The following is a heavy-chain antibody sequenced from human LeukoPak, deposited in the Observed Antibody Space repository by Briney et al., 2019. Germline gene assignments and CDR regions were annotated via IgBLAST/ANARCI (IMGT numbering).Heavy chain of an antibody. Sequence: SVKVSCKASGGTFTSYANSWVRQAPGQGLEWMGGIIPIISTANYAQKFQGRVTITTDESTSTAYMELSSLRAEDTAAYYCAREDSGYGHDYWGQGTLVTVSS. D-gene: IGHD5-12*01. CDR2: IIPIISTA. CDR3: AREDSGYGHDY. CDR1: GGTFTSYA. V-gene: IGHV1-69*05. J-gene: IGHJ4*02.